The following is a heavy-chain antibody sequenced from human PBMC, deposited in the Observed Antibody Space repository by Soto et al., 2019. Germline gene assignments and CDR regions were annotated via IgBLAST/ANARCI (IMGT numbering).Heavy chain of an antibody. CDR3: ARDQAPRFVVLQAAFGGRVYGAFDI. CDR2: ISAYNGNT. D-gene: IGHD2-2*01. CDR1: GYTFTSYG. Sequence: GASVKVSCKASGYTFTSYGISWVRQAPGQGLEWMGWISAYNGNTNYAQKLQGRVTMTTDTSTSTAYMELRSLRSDDTAVYYCARDQAPRFVVLQAAFGGRVYGAFDIGGQGKMFTVS. J-gene: IGHJ3*02. V-gene: IGHV1-18*01.